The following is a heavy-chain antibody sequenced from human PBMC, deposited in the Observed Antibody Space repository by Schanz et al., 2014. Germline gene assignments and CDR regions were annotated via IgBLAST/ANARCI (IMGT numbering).Heavy chain of an antibody. CDR1: GGTFNSYT. V-gene: IGHV1-69*02. CDR2: IIPILGIA. J-gene: IGHJ4*02. CDR3: ASSGAGYSSSWDFDY. D-gene: IGHD6-13*01. Sequence: QVQLVQSGAEVKKPGSSMKVSCKASGGTFNSYTISWVRQAPGQGLEWMGRIIPILGIANYAQNFQGRVTITADKSTSTAYMELRSLRSDDTAVYYCASSGAGYSSSWDFDYWGQGTLVTVSS.